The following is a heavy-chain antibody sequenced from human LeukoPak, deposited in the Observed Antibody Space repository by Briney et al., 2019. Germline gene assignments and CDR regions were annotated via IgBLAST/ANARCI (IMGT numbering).Heavy chain of an antibody. J-gene: IGHJ4*02. Sequence: PSETLSLTCTVSGGSISSFYWSWIRQPPGKGLEWTGYMYYSGSTNYNPSLKSRVTMSVDTSKNQFSLKLSSVTAADTAVYYCASGGRVSTIDYFDYWGQGTLVTVSS. CDR2: MYYSGST. V-gene: IGHV4-59*01. CDR1: GGSISSFY. CDR3: ASGGRVSTIDYFDY. D-gene: IGHD5/OR15-5a*01.